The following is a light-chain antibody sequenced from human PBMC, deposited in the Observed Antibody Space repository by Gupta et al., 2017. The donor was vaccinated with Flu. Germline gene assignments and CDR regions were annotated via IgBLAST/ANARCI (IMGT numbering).Light chain of an antibody. CDR3: QVWDSYTEV. Sequence: SYDLTQPLSVSVALGQTAQITCGGNDIQSKNVHWYKQKPGQAPTVVIYGDNNRPSGIPERFSGSNSGNTATLTISRAQAGDEADYYCQVWDSYTEVFGGGTKLTVL. CDR1: DIQSKN. CDR2: GDN. J-gene: IGLJ3*02. V-gene: IGLV3-9*01.